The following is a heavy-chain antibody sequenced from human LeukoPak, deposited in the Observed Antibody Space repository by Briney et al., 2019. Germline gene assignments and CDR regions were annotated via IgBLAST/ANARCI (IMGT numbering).Heavy chain of an antibody. CDR3: AKEGGPWPAFDS. V-gene: IGHV3-23*01. CDR1: GGSFSSTSYY. CDR2: ISGGGDET. Sequence: PSETLSLTCSVSGGSFSSTSYYWGWVRQPPGKGLEWVSTISGGGDETYYADSVKGRFTFSRDNSKNTLYLHMNSLRAEDTAVYYCAKEGGPWPAFDSWGQGTLVTVSS. J-gene: IGHJ4*02.